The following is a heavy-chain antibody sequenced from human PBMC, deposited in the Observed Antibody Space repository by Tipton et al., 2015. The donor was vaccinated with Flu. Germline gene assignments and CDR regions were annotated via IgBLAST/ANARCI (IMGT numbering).Heavy chain of an antibody. CDR3: AKVIPERVAGLDL. Sequence: QLVQSGGGVVQPGRSLRLSCAVSGFTFSRYGVSWVRQAPGKGLEWVSGFSAAGGTTYFADSVKGRFTISRDNYKNILYLQMNSLRADDTAVYYCAKVIPERVAGLDLWGQGTLVIVSS. V-gene: IGHV3-23*04. CDR2: FSAAGGTT. CDR1: GFTFSRYG. J-gene: IGHJ5*02. D-gene: IGHD6-19*01.